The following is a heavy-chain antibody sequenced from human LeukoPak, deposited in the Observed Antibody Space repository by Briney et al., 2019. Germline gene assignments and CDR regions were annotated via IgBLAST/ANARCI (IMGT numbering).Heavy chain of an antibody. J-gene: IGHJ5*02. CDR3: ARGGWSFDP. CDR2: ISYDRATK. V-gene: IGHV3-30-3*01. CDR1: GFTFSNFA. Sequence: GRSLRLSCAASGFTFSNFAVHWVRQPPGKGLEWVAAISYDRATKYYADSVKARFTISRDNSRDTLYLQMNSLRADDTAVYYCARGGWSFDPWGQGTLVTVSS.